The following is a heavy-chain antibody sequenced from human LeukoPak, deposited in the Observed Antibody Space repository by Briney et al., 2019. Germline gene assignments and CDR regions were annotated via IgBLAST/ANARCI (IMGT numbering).Heavy chain of an antibody. CDR3: VRGYNWGSPTRNFYYLDV. D-gene: IGHD7-27*01. CDR2: IYYSGST. V-gene: IGHV4-39*07. J-gene: IGHJ6*03. Sequence: SETLSPTCTVSGGSISSSSYYWGWIRQPPGKGLEWIGSIYYSGSTYYNPSLKSRVTISVDTSKNQFSLKLRSVTAADTAVYYCVRGYNWGSPTRNFYYLDVWGKGTTVTVSS. CDR1: GGSISSSSYY.